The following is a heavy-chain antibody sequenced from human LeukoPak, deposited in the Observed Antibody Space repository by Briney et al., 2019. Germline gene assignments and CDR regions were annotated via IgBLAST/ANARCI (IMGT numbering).Heavy chain of an antibody. Sequence: SVKVSCKASGGTFSSYSINWVRQAPGQGLEWMGGNVPISGTANYAQKFQGRVTITADESTSTAYMELSSLRSEDAAVYYCARGYDILTEYYFDYWGQGTLVTVSS. CDR1: GGTFSSYS. V-gene: IGHV1-69*13. CDR2: NVPISGTA. D-gene: IGHD3-9*01. J-gene: IGHJ4*02. CDR3: ARGYDILTEYYFDY.